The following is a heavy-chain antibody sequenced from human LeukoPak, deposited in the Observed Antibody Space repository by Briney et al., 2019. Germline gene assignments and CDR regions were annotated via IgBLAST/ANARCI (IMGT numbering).Heavy chain of an antibody. CDR2: INRDGSST. D-gene: IGHD3-22*01. CDR3: AKDFSVYNYDSRVLDY. CDR1: GIIFSNYW. V-gene: IGHV3-74*01. J-gene: IGHJ4*02. Sequence: GGSLRLSCAASGIIFSNYWMHWVRQAPGKGLVWVSRINRDGSSTSYADSVKGRFTISRDNAKNTLYLQMNSLRAEDTAVYHCAKDFSVYNYDSRVLDYWGQGTLVTVSS.